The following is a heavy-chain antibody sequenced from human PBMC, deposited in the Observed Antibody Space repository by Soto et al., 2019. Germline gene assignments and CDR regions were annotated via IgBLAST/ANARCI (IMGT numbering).Heavy chain of an antibody. CDR3: ARRGDCTNGVCYNYWYFDL. Sequence: PVKVSCKASGGTFSSYAISWVRQAPGQGLEWMGGIIPIFGTANYAQKFQGRVTITADKSTSTAYMELSSLRSEDTAVYYCARRGDCTNGVCYNYWYFDLWGRGTLVTVSS. CDR1: GGTFSSYA. V-gene: IGHV1-69*06. D-gene: IGHD2-8*01. CDR2: IIPIFGTA. J-gene: IGHJ2*01.